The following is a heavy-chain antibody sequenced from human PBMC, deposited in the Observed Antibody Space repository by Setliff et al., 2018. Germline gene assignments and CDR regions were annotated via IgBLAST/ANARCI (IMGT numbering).Heavy chain of an antibody. J-gene: IGHJ6*03. D-gene: IGHD3-3*01. CDR2: VYSNVST. Sequence: PSETLSLTCTVSGGSINNYYWSWIRQPAGKGLEWIGRVYSNVSTNYNPSLKSRVTISVDTSKNQFSLKLSSVTAADTAVYYCARMSGFLYMDVWGKGTPVTVSS. V-gene: IGHV4-4*07. CDR1: GGSINNYY. CDR3: ARMSGFLYMDV.